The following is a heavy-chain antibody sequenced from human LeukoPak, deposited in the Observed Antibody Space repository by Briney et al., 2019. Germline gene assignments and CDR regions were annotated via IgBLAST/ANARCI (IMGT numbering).Heavy chain of an antibody. CDR2: IYSGGST. V-gene: IGHV3-53*01. D-gene: IGHD3-16*01. J-gene: IGHJ4*02. Sequence: GGSLGLSCAASGFTVSSNYMSWVRQAPGKGLEWVSVIYSGGSTYYADSVKGRFTISRDNSKNTLYLQMNSLRAEDTAVYYCAARGGPTKYYFDYWGQGTLVTVSS. CDR3: AARGGPTKYYFDY. CDR1: GFTVSSNY.